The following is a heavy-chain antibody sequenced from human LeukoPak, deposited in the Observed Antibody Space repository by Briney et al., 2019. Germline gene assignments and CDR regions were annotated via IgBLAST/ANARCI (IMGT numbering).Heavy chain of an antibody. Sequence: SETLSLTCAVSGYSISSGYYWGWIRQPPGKGLEWIGSIYHSGSTYYNPSLKSRVTISVDTSKNQFSLKLSSVTAADTAVYYCARLRMVNHAFDIWGQRTMVTVSS. J-gene: IGHJ3*02. D-gene: IGHD5-18*01. V-gene: IGHV4-38-2*01. CDR2: IYHSGST. CDR1: GYSISSGYY. CDR3: ARLRMVNHAFDI.